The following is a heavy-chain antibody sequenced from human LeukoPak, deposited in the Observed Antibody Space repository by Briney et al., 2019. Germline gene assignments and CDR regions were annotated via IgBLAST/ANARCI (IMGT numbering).Heavy chain of an antibody. D-gene: IGHD4-17*01. CDR1: GFTFSSYA. Sequence: PGGSLRLSCAASGFTFSSYAMHWVRQAPGKGLEWVAVISYDGSNKYYADSVKGRFTISRDNSKNTLYLQMNSLRAEDTAVYYCAKDTLPTKWDYAPPVDVWGQGTTVTVSS. CDR3: AKDTLPTKWDYAPPVDV. J-gene: IGHJ6*02. CDR2: ISYDGSNK. V-gene: IGHV3-30-3*01.